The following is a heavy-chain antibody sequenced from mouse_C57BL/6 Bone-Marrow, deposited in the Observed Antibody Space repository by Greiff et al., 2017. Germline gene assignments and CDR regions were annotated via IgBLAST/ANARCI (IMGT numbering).Heavy chain of an antibody. CDR1: GYTFTSYG. CDR2: IYIGNGYP. Sequence: EVKLQESGAELVRPGSSVKMSCKTSGYTFTSYGINWVKQRPGQGLEWIGYIYIGNGYPEYNEKFKGKATLTLDTSSSTAYMQRSSLPSEDAAIYFGAGGGYYYSYPYFDYWGQGTTLTVSS. J-gene: IGHJ2*01. CDR3: AGGGYYYSYPYFDY. D-gene: IGHD2-12*01. V-gene: IGHV1-58*01.